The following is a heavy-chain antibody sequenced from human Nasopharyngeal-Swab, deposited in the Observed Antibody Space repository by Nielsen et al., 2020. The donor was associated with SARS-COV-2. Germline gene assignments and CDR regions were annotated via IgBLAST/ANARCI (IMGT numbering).Heavy chain of an antibody. J-gene: IGHJ2*01. CDR1: GDSVSSNSAA. CDR2: TYYRSKWYN. V-gene: IGHV6-1*01. CDR3: ARDNGYGRPGWYWYFDL. D-gene: IGHD6-13*01. Sequence: SQTLSLTCAISGDSVSSNSAAWNWIRQSPSRGLEWLGRTYYRSKWYNDYAVSVKSRITINPDTSKNQFSLQLNSVTPEDTAVYYCARDNGYGRPGWYWYFDLWGRGTLVTVSS.